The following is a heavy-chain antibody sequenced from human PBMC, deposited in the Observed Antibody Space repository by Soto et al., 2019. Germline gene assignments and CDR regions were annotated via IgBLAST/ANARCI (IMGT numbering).Heavy chain of an antibody. CDR1: GFTVSSKY. J-gene: IGHJ6*04. D-gene: IGHD2-15*01. V-gene: IGHV3-66*01. CDR3: ARDDVLCDGGRCYGIPLDV. Sequence: EVQLVESGGGVVQPGGSLRLSCAASGFTVSSKYMTWVRQAPGKGLEWVSLIQSGGTTYYADSVKGRFTISRDTSENTRHLQMDSLRVEDTAVYYCARDDVLCDGGRCYGIPLDVWGKGTMVSVSS. CDR2: IQSGGTT.